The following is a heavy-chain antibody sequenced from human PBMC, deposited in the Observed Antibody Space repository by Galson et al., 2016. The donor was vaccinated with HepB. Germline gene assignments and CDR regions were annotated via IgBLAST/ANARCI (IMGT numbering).Heavy chain of an antibody. J-gene: IGHJ4*02. Sequence: SLRLSCAVSGFSFSRYGLHWVRQAPGKGLERVTSMSFDGNNEYFTDSVKGRFTISRDSSNNTLYLQIDSLRAEDTAVYYCAKEGSIFGLLITPFVNWGQGTLVTVSS. CDR2: MSFDGNNE. CDR1: GFSFSRYG. CDR3: AKEGSIFGLLITPFVN. V-gene: IGHV3-30*04. D-gene: IGHD3/OR15-3a*01.